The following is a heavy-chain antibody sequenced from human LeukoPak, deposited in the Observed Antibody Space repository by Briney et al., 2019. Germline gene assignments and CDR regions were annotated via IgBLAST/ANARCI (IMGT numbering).Heavy chain of an antibody. D-gene: IGHD3-3*01. J-gene: IGHJ6*03. Sequence: PGGSLRLSCAASGFTFSDHYMDWVRQAPGKGLEWVGRTRNKANSSTTEYAASVKGRFTISRDDSKNSLYLQMNSLKTEDTAVYYCARVRQTYDFWSGYYTTLGYMDVWGKGTTVTVSS. V-gene: IGHV3-72*01. CDR3: ARVRQTYDFWSGYYTTLGYMDV. CDR1: GFTFSDHY. CDR2: TRNKANSSTT.